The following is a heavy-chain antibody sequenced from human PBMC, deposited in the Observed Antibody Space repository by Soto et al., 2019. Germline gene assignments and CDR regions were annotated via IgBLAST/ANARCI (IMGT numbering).Heavy chain of an antibody. V-gene: IGHV3-48*01. Sequence: EVQLVESGGGLVQPGGSLRLSCAASGFTFSSYSMNWVRQAPGKGLEWVSYISSSSSTIYYADSVKGRFTISRDNAKNSLYLQMNSLRAEDTAVYYCARGHYYYYYMDVWGKAPTVTVSS. CDR3: ARGHYYYYYMDV. CDR1: GFTFSSYS. CDR2: ISSSSSTI. J-gene: IGHJ6*03.